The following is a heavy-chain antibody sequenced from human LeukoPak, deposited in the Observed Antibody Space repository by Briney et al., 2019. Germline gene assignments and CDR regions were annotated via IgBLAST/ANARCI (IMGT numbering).Heavy chain of an antibody. D-gene: IGHD3-10*01. J-gene: IGHJ6*04. CDR1: GFTFSSYA. V-gene: IGHV3-30*04. CDR3: ARDKGSLLWFGELLNVNYYYGMDV. Sequence: GGSLRLSCAASGFTFSSYAMHWVRQAPGKGLEWVAVISYDGSNKYYADSVKGRFTISRDNSKNTLYLQMNSLRAEDTAVYYCARDKGSLLWFGELLNVNYYYGMDVWGKGPTVPVSS. CDR2: ISYDGSNK.